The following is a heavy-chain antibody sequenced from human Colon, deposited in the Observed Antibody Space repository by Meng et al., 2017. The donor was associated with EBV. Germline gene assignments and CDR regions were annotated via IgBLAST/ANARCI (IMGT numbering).Heavy chain of an antibody. CDR1: GGSIRSGGYY. CDR2: IHSSGST. J-gene: IGHJ5*02. CDR3: ARASYGSGSPLGESWFDP. D-gene: IGHD3-10*01. V-gene: IGHV4-31*03. Sequence: VHQQGSGPGQVKASQTLSLTCTVSGGSIRSGGYYWSWIRQHPGKGLEWIGYIHSSGSTYYNPSLRSRLTISVDTSKNQFSLKLSSVTAADTAVYYWARASYGSGSPLGESWFDPWGQGTLVTVSS.